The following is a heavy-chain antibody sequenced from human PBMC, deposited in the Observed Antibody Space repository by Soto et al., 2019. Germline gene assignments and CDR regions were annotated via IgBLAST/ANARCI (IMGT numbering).Heavy chain of an antibody. V-gene: IGHV3-30*18. CDR2: ISYDGSNK. Sequence: QVQLVESGGGVVQPGRSLRLSCAASGFTFSSYGMHWVRQAPGKGLEWVAVISYDGSNKYYADSVKGRFTISRDNSKNTLYLQMNSLRAEDTAVYDCAKDWDWGIAAPTAWGQGTLVTVSS. CDR1: GFTFSSYG. J-gene: IGHJ5*02. CDR3: AKDWDWGIAAPTA. D-gene: IGHD6-6*01.